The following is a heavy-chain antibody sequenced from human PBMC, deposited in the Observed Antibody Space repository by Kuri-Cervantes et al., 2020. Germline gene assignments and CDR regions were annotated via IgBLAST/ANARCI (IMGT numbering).Heavy chain of an antibody. CDR3: AKAHSSGWYYFDY. D-gene: IGHD6-19*01. Sequence: ASVKVSCKASGYTFTSYDINWVRQATGQGLEWMGWMNPNSGNTGYAQKFQGRVTMTRNTSISTAYMELSSLRSEDTAVYYCAKAHSSGWYYFDYWGQGTLVTVSS. CDR2: MNPNSGNT. CDR1: GYTFTSYD. V-gene: IGHV1-8*01. J-gene: IGHJ4*02.